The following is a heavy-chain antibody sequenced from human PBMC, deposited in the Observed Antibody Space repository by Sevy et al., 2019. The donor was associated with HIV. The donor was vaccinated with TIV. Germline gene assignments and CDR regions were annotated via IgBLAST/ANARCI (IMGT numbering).Heavy chain of an antibody. Sequence: SETLSLTCTVSGGSISSYYWSWIRQPPGKGLEWIGYIYYSGSTNYNPSLKSRVTISVDTSKNQFSLKLSSVTAADTAVYYCARSHSSSWYVAIDPWGQRTLVTVSS. V-gene: IGHV4-59*01. CDR2: IYYSGST. D-gene: IGHD6-13*01. CDR3: ARSHSSSWYVAIDP. CDR1: GGSISSYY. J-gene: IGHJ5*02.